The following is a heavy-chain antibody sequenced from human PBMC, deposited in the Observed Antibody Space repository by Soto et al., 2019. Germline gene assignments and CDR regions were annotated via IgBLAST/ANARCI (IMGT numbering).Heavy chain of an antibody. Sequence: QVRLQESGPGLVKPSQTLSLTCTVSGGSTRSGDYYWSWIRHHPGKGLEFLGYINYRGNTYYNPSLKGRVSISVDTSKNQFSLRLTSVTAADTAVYYCAREAVGVDGRVDYWGQGALVTVSS. CDR1: GGSTRSGDYY. CDR3: AREAVGVDGRVDY. D-gene: IGHD6-19*01. CDR2: INYRGNT. V-gene: IGHV4-31*03. J-gene: IGHJ4*02.